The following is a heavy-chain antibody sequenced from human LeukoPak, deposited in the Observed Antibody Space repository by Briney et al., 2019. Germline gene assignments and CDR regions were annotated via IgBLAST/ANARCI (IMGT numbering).Heavy chain of an antibody. CDR1: GFPLDDYG. CDR2: INWNGGST. V-gene: IGHV3-20*01. Sequence: PGGSLRLSCAASGFPLDDYGMSWVRQAPGKGLEGAFGINWNGGSTGYADSVKGRFTISRDNAKNSLYLQMNSLRAEDTALYHCARERASYYYYGMDVWGQGTTVTVSS. CDR3: ARERASYYYYGMDV. J-gene: IGHJ6*02.